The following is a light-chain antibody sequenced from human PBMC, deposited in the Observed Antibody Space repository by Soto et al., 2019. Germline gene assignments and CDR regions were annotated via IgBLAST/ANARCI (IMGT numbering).Light chain of an antibody. CDR1: QTLINTY. J-gene: IGKJ4*01. CDR3: QQYTSSPALT. Sequence: EIVLTQAPGTLSFSPGDRATLSCRASQTLINTYLAWYQQRPGLAPRLLIYDASTRAPGIPDRFSGSGSGTDFTLTISRLEPEDFAVYYCQQYTSSPALTFGGGTRVDIK. CDR2: DAS. V-gene: IGKV3-20*01.